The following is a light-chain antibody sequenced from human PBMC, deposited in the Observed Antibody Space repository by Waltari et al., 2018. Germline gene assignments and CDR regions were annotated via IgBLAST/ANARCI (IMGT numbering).Light chain of an antibody. CDR1: QRVSSN. Sequence: EIVMTQSPATLSVSPGERATLSCRASQRVSSNLAWYQQKPGQAPRLLIYGASTRATGIPARFSGSGSGTEFTLTISSLQSEDFAVYYCQQYNNWPPLYTFGQGTKL. J-gene: IGKJ2*01. CDR2: GAS. CDR3: QQYNNWPPLYT. V-gene: IGKV3-15*01.